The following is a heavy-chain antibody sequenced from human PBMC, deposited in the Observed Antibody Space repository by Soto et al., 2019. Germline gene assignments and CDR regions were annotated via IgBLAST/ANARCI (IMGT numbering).Heavy chain of an antibody. CDR1: GYSVTSYW. Sequence: LXESLTISSKGSGYSVTSYWISWVGQMPGKGLEWMGRIDPSDSYTNYSPSFQGHVTISADKSISTAYLQWSRLKASDTAMYYCARPAGYSYGKYYYGMDVWGQGTTVTVSS. J-gene: IGHJ6*02. CDR2: IDPSDSYT. CDR3: ARPAGYSYGKYYYGMDV. D-gene: IGHD5-18*01. V-gene: IGHV5-10-1*01.